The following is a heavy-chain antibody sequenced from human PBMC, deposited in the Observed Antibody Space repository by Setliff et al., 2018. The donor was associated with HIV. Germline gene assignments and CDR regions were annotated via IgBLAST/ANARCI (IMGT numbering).Heavy chain of an antibody. CDR2: VSYSGGA. V-gene: IGHV4-61*01. D-gene: IGHD2-21*01. CDR3: ARAPVGVGQLDS. J-gene: IGHJ5*01. CDR1: GGSISSGTYS. Sequence: SETLSLTCTVSGGSISSGTYSWSWIRQPPGRGLDWIGYVSYSGGANYNPSLKSRVTISLDTSKNQFSLKLNYVTAADTAVYYCARAPVGVGQLDSWGQGTLVTVSS.